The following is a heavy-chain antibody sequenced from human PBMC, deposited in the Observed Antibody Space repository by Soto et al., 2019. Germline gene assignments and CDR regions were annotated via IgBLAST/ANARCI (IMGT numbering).Heavy chain of an antibody. Sequence: QVQLVESGGGVVQPGRSLRLSCAASRFTFSNYVMHWVRQAPGKGLEWVALTSYDGSDKYYADSVKGRFTISRDNSKNTLSLRMSSLRADDTADYFCARGAYYDILAGYYHRGFYYGMDVWGPGTTVTVSS. CDR1: RFTFSNYV. D-gene: IGHD3-9*01. CDR3: ARGAYYDILAGYYHRGFYYGMDV. V-gene: IGHV3-30-3*01. J-gene: IGHJ6*02. CDR2: TSYDGSDK.